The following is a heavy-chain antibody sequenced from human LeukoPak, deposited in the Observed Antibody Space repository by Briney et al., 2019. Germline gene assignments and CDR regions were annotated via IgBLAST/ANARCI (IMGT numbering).Heavy chain of an antibody. D-gene: IGHD6-13*01. CDR3: AREGVAATGLDY. V-gene: IGHV1-69*05. CDR1: GGTFSSYA. J-gene: IGHJ4*02. Sequence: SGKVSCKASGGTFSSYAISWVRQAPGQGLEWMGGIIPIFGTASYAQKFQGRLTMTRDTSTSTLYMELSSLRSEDTAVYYCAREGVAATGLDYWGQGTLVTVSS. CDR2: IIPIFGTA.